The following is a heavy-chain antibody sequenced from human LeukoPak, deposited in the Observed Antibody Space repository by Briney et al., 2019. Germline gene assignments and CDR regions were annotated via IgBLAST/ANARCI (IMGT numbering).Heavy chain of an antibody. CDR3: AKGSGLLRFLDY. CDR2: ISYDGSNK. J-gene: IGHJ4*02. Sequence: GGSLRLSCVASGFTFSTYAMHWVRQAPGNGLEWVAVISYDGSNKYYADSVKGRFTISRDNSKNTLYLQMNSLRAEDTAVYYCAKGSGLLRFLDYWGQGTLVTVSS. D-gene: IGHD3-3*01. V-gene: IGHV3-30*04. CDR1: GFTFSTYA.